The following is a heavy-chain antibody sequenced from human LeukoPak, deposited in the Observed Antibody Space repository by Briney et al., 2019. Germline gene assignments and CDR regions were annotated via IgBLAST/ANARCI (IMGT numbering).Heavy chain of an antibody. CDR1: GFTFRGYY. CDR3: ARVQKGIAAAGAGGGWFEP. D-gene: IGHD6-13*01. J-gene: IGHJ5*02. V-gene: IGHV3-11*01. CDR2: ICSGGSTI. Sequence: PGGALRLSFAASGFTFRGYYMTLIRPAPGKGVEGASYICSGGSTIYYADSVRGQFTISRDNAKNSLYLQMNSLRAEDTAVYYCARVQKGIAAAGAGGGWFEPWGQGTLVTVSA.